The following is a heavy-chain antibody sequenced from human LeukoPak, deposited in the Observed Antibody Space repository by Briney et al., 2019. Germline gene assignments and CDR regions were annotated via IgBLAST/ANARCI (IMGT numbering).Heavy chain of an antibody. CDR2: IFGSGGSP. J-gene: IGHJ4*02. D-gene: IGHD5-18*01. V-gene: IGHV3-23*01. CDR3: GKTTVGYSSGQKPAWPVDY. CDR1: GFTFGSHA. Sequence: AGGSLRLSCEASGFTFGSHAMYWVRQAPGKGLEWVAGIFGSGGSPHYADSVKGRFTISRDNSRNTVYLHINSLRAEDTAVYYCGKTTVGYSSGQKPAWPVDYWGQGTLVTVSS.